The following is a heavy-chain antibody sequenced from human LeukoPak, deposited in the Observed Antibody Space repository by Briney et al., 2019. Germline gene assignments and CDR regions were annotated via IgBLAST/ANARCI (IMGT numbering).Heavy chain of an antibody. CDR2: ISSSSSYI. D-gene: IGHD5-12*01. V-gene: IGHV3-21*01. CDR1: GFTFSSYS. J-gene: IGHJ4*02. Sequence: PGGSLRLSCAASGFTFSSYSMNWVRQAPGKGLEWVSSISSSSSYIYYADSVTGRFTISRDNAKNSLYLQMNSLRAEDTAVYYCARVSGGGSGGYELDYWGQGTLVTVSS. CDR3: ARVSGGGSGGYELDY.